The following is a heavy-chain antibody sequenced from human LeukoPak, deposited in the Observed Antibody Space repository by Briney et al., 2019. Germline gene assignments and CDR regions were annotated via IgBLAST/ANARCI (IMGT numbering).Heavy chain of an antibody. V-gene: IGHV3-23*01. CDR2: ISGSGGST. Sequence: GGSLRLSCAASGFTFSSYAMSWVRQAPGKGLEWVSAISGSGGSTYYAGSVKGRFTISRDNSKNTLYLQMNSLRAEDTAVYYCARGGLYGAQAFDIWGQGTMVTVSS. CDR1: GFTFSSYA. J-gene: IGHJ3*02. D-gene: IGHD4-17*01. CDR3: ARGGLYGAQAFDI.